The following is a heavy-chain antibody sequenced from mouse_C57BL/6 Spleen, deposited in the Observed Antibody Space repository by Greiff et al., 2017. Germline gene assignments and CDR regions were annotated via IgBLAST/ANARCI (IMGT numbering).Heavy chain of an antibody. D-gene: IGHD4-1*01. CDR3: ARGSNGWFAY. CDR1: GYTFTSYW. CDR2: IDPSDSYT. Sequence: QVQLQQPGAELVMPGASVKLSCKASGYTFTSYWMHWVKQRPGQGLEWIGEIDPSDSYTNYNQKFKGKSTLTVDKSSSTAYMQRSSLTSEDSAVYYCARGSNGWFAYWGQGTLVTVSA. J-gene: IGHJ3*01. V-gene: IGHV1-69*01.